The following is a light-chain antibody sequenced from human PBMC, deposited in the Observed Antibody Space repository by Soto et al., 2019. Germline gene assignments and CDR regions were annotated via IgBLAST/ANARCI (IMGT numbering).Light chain of an antibody. J-gene: IGKJ4*01. CDR2: GAS. CDR1: QSVSSNY. CDR3: QQYGSSPLT. V-gene: IGKV3-20*01. Sequence: EIGMTQSPVTLSVSPGERATLSCRASQSVSSNYLAWYQQKPGQAPRLLIFGASIRVTGIPDRFIGSGSGTDFTLTIRRLEPEDFAVYYCQQYGSSPLTFGGGTNVDIK.